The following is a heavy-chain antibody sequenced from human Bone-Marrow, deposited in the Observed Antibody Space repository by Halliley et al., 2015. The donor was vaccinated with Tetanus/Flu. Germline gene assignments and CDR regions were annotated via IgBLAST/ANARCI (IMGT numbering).Heavy chain of an antibody. CDR1: GFILSSYE. J-gene: IGHJ5*02. CDR2: ISVRGTTI. Sequence: SLRLSCTASGFILSSYEMNWVRQAPGKGLEWVSYISVRGTTIYYADSVQGRFTISRDHATNSLYLQMNSLRAEDTAVYYCARGSTYNDVLTGHNWFAPWGQGTLVTVSS. D-gene: IGHD3-9*01. V-gene: IGHV3-48*03. CDR3: ARGSTYNDVLTGHNWFAP.